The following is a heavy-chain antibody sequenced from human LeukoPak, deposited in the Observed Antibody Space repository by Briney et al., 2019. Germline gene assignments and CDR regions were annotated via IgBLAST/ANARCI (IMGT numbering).Heavy chain of an antibody. D-gene: IGHD3-10*01. CDR1: GGSISSYY. V-gene: IGHV4-4*07. J-gene: IGHJ5*02. CDR2: IYGTGTI. CDR3: TRDSGTTGEVKFDP. Sequence: SETLSLTCTVSGGSISSYYWSWIRQPAGKGLEWIGRIYGTGTITYNPSLQSRVTMSVDTSKNEFSLKMSSVTAADTAVYYCTRDSGTTGEVKFDPWGQGTLVAASS.